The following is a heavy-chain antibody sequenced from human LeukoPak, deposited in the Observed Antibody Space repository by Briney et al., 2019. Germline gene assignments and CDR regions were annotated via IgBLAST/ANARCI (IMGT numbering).Heavy chain of an antibody. D-gene: IGHD5-24*01. J-gene: IGHJ4*02. CDR3: GRDGGLQSHLDY. Sequence: SETLSLTCSVFGDSFNEYYWNWVRQPPGKGLQWIGYIYHNGNSNYNPSLKGRLTISVDTAKNQFSLKLTSVTAADTAVYYCGRDGGLQSHLDYWGQGALVTVSS. CDR1: GDSFNEYY. V-gene: IGHV4-59*01. CDR2: IYHNGNS.